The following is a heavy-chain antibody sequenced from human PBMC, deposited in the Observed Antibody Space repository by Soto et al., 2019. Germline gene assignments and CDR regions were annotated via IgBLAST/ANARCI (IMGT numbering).Heavy chain of an antibody. CDR3: ARVLAARASRDFDY. V-gene: IGHV4-34*01. CDR1: GGSFSTDY. Sequence: QVQLQQWGAGLLKPSETLSLTCAVYGGSFSTDYWSWIRQPPGKGLEWIGEINPSGGTNYNPSLKSRVTRSVATSKNQFSLKLSSVTAADTAVYYCARVLAARASRDFDYWGQGTRVTVSS. J-gene: IGHJ4*02. D-gene: IGHD6-6*01. CDR2: INPSGGT.